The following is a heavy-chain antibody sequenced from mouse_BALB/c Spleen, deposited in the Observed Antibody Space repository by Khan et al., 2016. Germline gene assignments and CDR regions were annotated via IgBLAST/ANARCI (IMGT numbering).Heavy chain of an antibody. Sequence: EVQLQESGPGLVKPSQSLSLTCSVTGYSITSGYYWNWIRQFPGNKLEWMGYISYDGSNNYNPSLKNRFSITRDTSRNKFFLKLNSVTTEDSATYYCARWDFGSKRYYFDYWGQGTTLTVAS. CDR2: ISYDGSN. J-gene: IGHJ2*01. CDR1: GYSITSGYY. CDR3: ARWDFGSKRYYFDY. D-gene: IGHD1-1*01. V-gene: IGHV3-6*02.